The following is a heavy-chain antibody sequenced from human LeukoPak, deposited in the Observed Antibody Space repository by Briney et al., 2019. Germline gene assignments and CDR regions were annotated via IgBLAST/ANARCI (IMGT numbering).Heavy chain of an antibody. J-gene: IGHJ4*02. CDR3: AKGSGSYYTSDY. D-gene: IGHD3-10*01. CDR2: IRYDGSNK. CDR1: AFTFNNYD. Sequence: GGSLRLSCAASAFTFNNYDMHWVRQAPGKGLEWVALIRYDGSNKYYADFVEGRFTISRDNSKNTLYLLMNSLRAEDTAVYYCAKGSGSYYTSDYWGQGTLVTVSS. V-gene: IGHV3-30*02.